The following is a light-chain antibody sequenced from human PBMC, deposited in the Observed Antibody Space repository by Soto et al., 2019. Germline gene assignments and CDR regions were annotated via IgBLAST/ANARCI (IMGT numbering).Light chain of an antibody. J-gene: IGLJ2*01. Sequence: QYVLTQPPSASGTPGQRVTISCSGSSSNIGSNTVNWYQQLPGTAPKLLIYSNNQRPSGVPDRFSGSKSGTSASLAISGLHSEDEADYYCAAWDDSLNCVVFGGGTKVTVL. CDR3: AAWDDSLNCVV. CDR2: SNN. V-gene: IGLV1-44*01. CDR1: SSNIGSNT.